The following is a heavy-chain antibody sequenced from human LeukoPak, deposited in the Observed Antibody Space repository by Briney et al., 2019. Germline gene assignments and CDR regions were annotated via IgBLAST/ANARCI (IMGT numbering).Heavy chain of an antibody. Sequence: SETLSLTCTVSDGSISDYYWSWIRQPAGKGLEWIGHIYTGGNTNYNPSLESRVTMSVDTSKNQFSLKLRSVTAADTAVYYCARANYVWGSYVYWGQGTLVTVSS. V-gene: IGHV4-4*07. CDR1: DGSISDYY. CDR3: ARANYVWGSYVY. J-gene: IGHJ4*02. D-gene: IGHD3-16*01. CDR2: IYTGGNT.